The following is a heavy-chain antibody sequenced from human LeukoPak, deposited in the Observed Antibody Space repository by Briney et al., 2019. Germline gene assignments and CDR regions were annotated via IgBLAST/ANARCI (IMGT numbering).Heavy chain of an antibody. Sequence: PGGSLRLSCAASGFTFSSYAMHWVRQAPGKGLEPVAVISCDGSNKYYADSVKGRFTISRDNSKNTLYLQMNSLRAEDTAVYYCARDSPVFDFWSGYRSEYYFDYWGQGTLVTVSS. D-gene: IGHD3-3*01. CDR2: ISCDGSNK. CDR1: GFTFSSYA. J-gene: IGHJ4*02. CDR3: ARDSPVFDFWSGYRSEYYFDY. V-gene: IGHV3-30-3*01.